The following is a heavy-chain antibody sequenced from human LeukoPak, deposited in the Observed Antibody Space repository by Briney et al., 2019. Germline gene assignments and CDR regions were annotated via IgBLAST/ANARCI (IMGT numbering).Heavy chain of an antibody. Sequence: ASVKVSCKASGYTFTSYYMHWVRQAPGQGLEWMGIINPSAGSTTYAQKFQGRVTMTRDTSTSTVYMELSSLRSEDTAAHYCASGWIQLWFIDNGGQGPLVTVSS. J-gene: IGHJ4*02. CDR2: INPSAGST. D-gene: IGHD5-18*01. CDR1: GYTFTSYY. CDR3: ASGWIQLWFIDN. V-gene: IGHV1-46*01.